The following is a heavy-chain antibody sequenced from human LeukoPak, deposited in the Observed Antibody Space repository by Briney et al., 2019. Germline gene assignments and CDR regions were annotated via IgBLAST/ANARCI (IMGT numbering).Heavy chain of an antibody. CDR3: ARRDVVVVAARLGAFDI. V-gene: IGHV5-51*01. Sequence: GESLKISCKGSGYSFTSYWIGWVRQMPGTPLEWMGIIYPGDSDTRYSPSFQGQVTISADKSISTAYLQWSSLKASDTAMYYCARRDVVVVAARLGAFDIWGQGTMVTVSS. D-gene: IGHD2-15*01. CDR1: GYSFTSYW. J-gene: IGHJ3*02. CDR2: IYPGDSDT.